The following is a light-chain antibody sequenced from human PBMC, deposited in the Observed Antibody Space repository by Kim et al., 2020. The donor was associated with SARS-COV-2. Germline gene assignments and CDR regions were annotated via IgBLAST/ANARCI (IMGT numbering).Light chain of an antibody. Sequence: DIVLTQSPANMSLSPGERATLSCRASQSVSRFLAWYQRKPGQALRLLVYDATDRATGIPARFSGSGSGKDFTLTISSLEPEDFAVYYCQQRSSWPPAYTFGQGTKLEI. J-gene: IGKJ2*01. CDR2: DAT. V-gene: IGKV3-11*01. CDR3: QQRSSWPPAYT. CDR1: QSVSRF.